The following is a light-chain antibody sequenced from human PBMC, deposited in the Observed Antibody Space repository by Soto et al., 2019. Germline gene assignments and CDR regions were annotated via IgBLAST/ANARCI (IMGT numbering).Light chain of an antibody. V-gene: IGLV3-21*02. CDR3: QAWDINTYV. CDR1: NIGRKS. CDR2: DDR. J-gene: IGLJ1*01. Sequence: SYELTQPPSVSVAPGQTARITCGGSNIGRKSVHWYQQKPGQAPVVVVYDDRDRPSGIPERFSGSNSGNTATLTISGTQAMDEADYYCQAWDINTYVFGPGTKLTVL.